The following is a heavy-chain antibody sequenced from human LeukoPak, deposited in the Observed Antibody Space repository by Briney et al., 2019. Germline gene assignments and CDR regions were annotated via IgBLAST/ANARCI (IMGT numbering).Heavy chain of an antibody. Sequence: GESLKISCKGSGYSLTNYWIAWVRQMPGKGLEWVGILYPPDSDTRYSPSFQGQVIISADKSISTAYLQWSSLKASDTAMYYCSRLRYYGSGSYGDYWGQGTLVTVSS. D-gene: IGHD3-10*01. CDR3: SRLRYYGSGSYGDY. CDR2: LYPPDSDT. V-gene: IGHV5-51*01. J-gene: IGHJ4*02. CDR1: GYSLTNYW.